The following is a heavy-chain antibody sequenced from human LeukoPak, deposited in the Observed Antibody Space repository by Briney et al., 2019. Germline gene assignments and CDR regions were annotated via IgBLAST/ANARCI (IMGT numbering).Heavy chain of an antibody. CDR3: AKGRAGSFYSDKYYYNYVDV. J-gene: IGHJ6*03. CDR1: GFTFSSYA. V-gene: IGHV3-23*01. D-gene: IGHD3-10*01. Sequence: PGGSLRLSCAASGFTFSSYAMSWVRQAPGKGLEWVSAISGSGDSTYYADSVKGRFTISRDNSKNTLYLQMNSLRAEDTAIYYCAKGRAGSFYSDKYYYNYVDVWGKGVTVTVSS. CDR2: ISGSGDST.